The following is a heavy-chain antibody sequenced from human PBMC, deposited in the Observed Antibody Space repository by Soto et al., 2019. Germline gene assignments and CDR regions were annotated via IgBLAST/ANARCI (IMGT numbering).Heavy chain of an antibody. V-gene: IGHV1-69*13. Sequence: SVKVSCKASGGTFSSYAISWVRQAPGQGLEWMGGIIPIFGTANYAQKFQGRVTITADESTSTAYMELSSLRSEDTAVYYCARDRTYYDSSGPWFGPWGQGTLVTVFS. J-gene: IGHJ5*02. D-gene: IGHD3-22*01. CDR2: IIPIFGTA. CDR1: GGTFSSYA. CDR3: ARDRTYYDSSGPWFGP.